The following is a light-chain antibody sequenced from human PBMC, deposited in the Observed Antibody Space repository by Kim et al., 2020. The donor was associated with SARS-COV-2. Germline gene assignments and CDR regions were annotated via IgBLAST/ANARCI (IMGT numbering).Light chain of an antibody. CDR2: DAS. V-gene: IGKV1-5*01. Sequence: SASVGDRVTITCRASQSISSRLAWYQQKPGKAPNLLIYDASSLESGVPSRFSGSGSGTEFTLSISSLQPDDFATYYCQQYNSYTYTFGQWTKLEI. J-gene: IGKJ2*01. CDR1: QSISSR. CDR3: QQYNSYTYT.